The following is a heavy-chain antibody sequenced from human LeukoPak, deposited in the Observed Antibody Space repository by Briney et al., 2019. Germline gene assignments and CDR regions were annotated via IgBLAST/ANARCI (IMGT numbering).Heavy chain of an antibody. V-gene: IGHV3-48*04. CDR3: ARDLRAGYSSSTAPFDY. CDR1: GFTFNNFG. D-gene: IGHD5-18*01. Sequence: GGSLRLSCAASGFTFNNFGMHWVRQAPGKGLEWISYISSTSSTIYYADSVKGRFTISRDNAKNSLYLQMNSLRAEDTAVYYCARDLRAGYSSSTAPFDYWGQGTLVTVSS. J-gene: IGHJ4*02. CDR2: ISSTSSTI.